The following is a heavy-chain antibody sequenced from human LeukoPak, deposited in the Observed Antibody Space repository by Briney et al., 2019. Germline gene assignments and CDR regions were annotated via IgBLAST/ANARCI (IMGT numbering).Heavy chain of an antibody. CDR2: IFYSGST. J-gene: IGHJ4*01. V-gene: IGHV4-59*01. CDR1: GGSISSYY. CDR3: ASSGLFGELKSFDN. Sequence: SGTLSLTCTVSGGSISSYYWNWIRQPPGKGLEWIGYIFYSGSTNYNPSLKSRVTISVDTSKNQFSLKLSSVTAADTAVYYCASSGLFGELKSFDNWGQGTLVTVSS. D-gene: IGHD3-10*01.